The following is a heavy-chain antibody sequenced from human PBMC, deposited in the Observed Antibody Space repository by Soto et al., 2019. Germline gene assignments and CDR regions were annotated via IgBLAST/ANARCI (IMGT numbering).Heavy chain of an antibody. CDR3: AKDRMVRSYYYGMDV. D-gene: IGHD5-18*01. V-gene: IGHV3-30*18. CDR1: GDSGFSFSSYG. Sequence: QVHLVESGGGVVQPGGSLRLSCAASGDSGFSFSSYGIHWVRQAPGKGLEWVSVISYDGSNIHFADSVKGRFAVSRDDAMHTVYLQMNALRPEDTAVYYCAKDRMVRSYYYGMDVWGQGTTVTVSS. CDR2: ISYDGSNI. J-gene: IGHJ6*02.